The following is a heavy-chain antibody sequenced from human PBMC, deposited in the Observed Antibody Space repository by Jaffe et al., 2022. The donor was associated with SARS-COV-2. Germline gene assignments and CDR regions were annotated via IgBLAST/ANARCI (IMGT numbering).Heavy chain of an antibody. CDR3: ASVAGHGFDI. V-gene: IGHV4-39*01. Sequence: QLQMQESGPGLVKPSETLSLSCSVSGGSVSSSSRYWGWIRQPPGQGLVYIANIYYSGITSYNPSLKSRITISVDTSKNQFSLRLSSVTAADTAMYYCASVAGHGFDIWGQGTMVTVSS. CDR2: IYYSGIT. CDR1: GGSVSSSSRY. J-gene: IGHJ3*02.